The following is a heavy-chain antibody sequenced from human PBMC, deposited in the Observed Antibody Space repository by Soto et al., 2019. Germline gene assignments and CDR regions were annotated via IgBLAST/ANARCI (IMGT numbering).Heavy chain of an antibody. CDR3: ARPQFKNWFDP. Sequence: QVQLQQWGAGLLKPSETLSLTGAVYGGSFSGYYWSWIRQPPGKALAWIGEINHSGSTNYNPSLRSRVTISVDTSKNQFSLKLSSVTAADTAVYYCARPQFKNWFDPWGQGTLVTVSS. CDR2: INHSGST. CDR1: GGSFSGYY. J-gene: IGHJ5*02. V-gene: IGHV4-34*01.